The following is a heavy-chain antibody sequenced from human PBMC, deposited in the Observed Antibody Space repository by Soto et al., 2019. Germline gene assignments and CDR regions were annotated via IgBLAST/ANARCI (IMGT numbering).Heavy chain of an antibody. V-gene: IGHV4-31*03. CDR2: IYYSGST. CDR3: ASTMVRGVIDWFDP. J-gene: IGHJ5*02. Sequence: QVQLQESGPGLVKPSQTLSLTCTVSGGSISSGGYYWSWIRQHPGKGLEWIGYIYYSGSTYYNPYLKSRVTISVDTSKNQFSLKLSSVTAADTAVYYCASTMVRGVIDWFDPWGQGTLVTVSS. D-gene: IGHD3-10*01. CDR1: GGSISSGGYY.